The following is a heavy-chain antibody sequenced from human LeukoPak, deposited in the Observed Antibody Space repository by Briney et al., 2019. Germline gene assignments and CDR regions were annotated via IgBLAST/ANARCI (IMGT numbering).Heavy chain of an antibody. CDR2: IYSGGTT. D-gene: IGHD5-12*01. V-gene: IGHV3-53*05. CDR3: AKGGGYEAQYYYYYLDV. J-gene: IGHJ6*03. CDR1: GFTVSHKY. Sequence: GGSLRLSCAASGFTVSHKYMTWVRQAPGKGLEWVSLIYSGGTTYYADSVKGRFTISRDNSKNTLYLQMKSLRAEDTAVYYCAKGGGYEAQYYYYYLDVWGKGTTVTISS.